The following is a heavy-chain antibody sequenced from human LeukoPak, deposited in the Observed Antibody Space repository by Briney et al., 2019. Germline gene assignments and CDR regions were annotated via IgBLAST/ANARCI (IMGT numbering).Heavy chain of an antibody. V-gene: IGHV3-74*01. Sequence: GGSLRLSCTASEFTFSSYWMHWVRQPPGKGLVWVSRINGDGSSTSYADAVKGRFTISRDNSKNTLYLQMNSLRAEDTAVYYCARGATIMDYWGQGTLVTVSS. CDR1: EFTFSSYW. CDR3: ARGATIMDY. J-gene: IGHJ4*02. D-gene: IGHD1-26*01. CDR2: INGDGSST.